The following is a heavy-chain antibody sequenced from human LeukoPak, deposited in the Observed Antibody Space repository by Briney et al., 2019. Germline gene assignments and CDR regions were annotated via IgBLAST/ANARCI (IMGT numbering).Heavy chain of an antibody. CDR2: IWYDGSNK. V-gene: IGHV3-33*01. Sequence: GGSLRLSCAASGFTFSSYGMHWVRPAPGKGLEWVAVIWYDGSNKYYADSVKGRFTISRDNSKNTLYLQMNSLRAEDTAVYYCAFLGYCSGGSCYSDEYFQHWGQGTLVTVSS. CDR3: AFLGYCSGGSCYSDEYFQH. J-gene: IGHJ1*01. CDR1: GFTFSSYG. D-gene: IGHD2-15*01.